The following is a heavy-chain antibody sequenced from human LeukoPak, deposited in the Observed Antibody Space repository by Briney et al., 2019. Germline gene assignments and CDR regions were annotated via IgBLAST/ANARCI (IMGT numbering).Heavy chain of an antibody. D-gene: IGHD2-8*01. Sequence: PGGTLRLSCAASGFTFSSYGMSWVRQAPGKGLEWVSAISGSGGSTYYADSVKGRFTISRDNSKNTLYLQMNSLRAEDTAVYYCAKWARYCTNGVCYYFDCWGQGTLVTVSS. J-gene: IGHJ4*02. V-gene: IGHV3-23*01. CDR3: AKWARYCTNGVCYYFDC. CDR1: GFTFSSYG. CDR2: ISGSGGST.